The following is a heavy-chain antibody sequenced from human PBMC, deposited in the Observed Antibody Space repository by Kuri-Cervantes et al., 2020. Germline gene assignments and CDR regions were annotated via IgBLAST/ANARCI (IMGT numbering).Heavy chain of an antibody. CDR3: ATGGSYFYY. J-gene: IGHJ4*02. V-gene: IGHV3-48*01. CDR2: ITSSGNTI. Sequence: GGSLRLSCAASGFTFSSHNMNWVRQTPGKGLECISSITSSGNTIYYADSVKGRFTISRDNAKSSLFLQMDSLRAEDTAVYYCATGGSYFYYWGQGTLVTVSS. D-gene: IGHD1-26*01. CDR1: GFTFSSHN.